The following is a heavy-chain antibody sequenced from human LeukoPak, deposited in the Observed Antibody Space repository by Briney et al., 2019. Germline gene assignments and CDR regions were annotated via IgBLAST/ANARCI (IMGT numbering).Heavy chain of an antibody. CDR3: ARPQQRIGVFAFDI. CDR2: IYPGDSDT. D-gene: IGHD3-3*01. J-gene: IGHJ3*02. Sequence: GESLQISCKGSGYSFTSYWIGWVRRMPRKGLEWMGIIYPGDSDTRYSPSFQGQVTISADKSISTAYLQWRSPQSSGTAMNYCARPQQRIGVFAFDIWGQGTMVTVSS. CDR1: GYSFTSYW. V-gene: IGHV5-51*01.